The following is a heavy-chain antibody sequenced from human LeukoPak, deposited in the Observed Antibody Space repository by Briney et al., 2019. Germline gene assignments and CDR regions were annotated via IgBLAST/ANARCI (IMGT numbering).Heavy chain of an antibody. CDR1: GYSSTSYW. Sequence: GESLKISCKGSGYSSTSYWIGWVRQMPGKGLEWMGIIYPGDSDTRYSPSFQGQVTISADKSISTAYLQWSSLKASDTAMYYCARRSSSPNYYYYYYMDVWGKGTTVTVSS. CDR3: ARRSSSPNYYYYYYMDV. V-gene: IGHV5-51*01. D-gene: IGHD6-13*01. J-gene: IGHJ6*03. CDR2: IYPGDSDT.